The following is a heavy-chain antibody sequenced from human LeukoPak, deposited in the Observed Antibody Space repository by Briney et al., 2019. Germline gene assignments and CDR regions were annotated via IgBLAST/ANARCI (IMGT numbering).Heavy chain of an antibody. Sequence: SETLSLTCTVSGGSISSYYWSWIRQPAGKGLEWIGEINHSGSTNYNPSLKSRVTISVDTSKNQFSLKLSSVTAADTAVYYCARGRIPGYGGYWGQGTLVTVSS. CDR2: INHSGST. CDR1: GGSISSYY. V-gene: IGHV4-34*01. D-gene: IGHD4/OR15-4a*01. CDR3: ARGRIPGYGGY. J-gene: IGHJ4*02.